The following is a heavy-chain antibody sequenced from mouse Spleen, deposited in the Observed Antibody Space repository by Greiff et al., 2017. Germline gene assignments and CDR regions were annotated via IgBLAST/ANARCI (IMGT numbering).Heavy chain of an antibody. CDR3: ARAESNHSLYFDY. V-gene: IGHV1-81*01. CDR2: IYPRSGNT. D-gene: IGHD2-5*01. CDR1: GYTFTSYG. J-gene: IGHJ2*01. Sequence: QVQLKESGAELARPGASVKLSCKASGYTFTSYGISWVKQRTGQGLEWIGEIYPRSGNTYYNEKFKGKATLTADKSSSTAYMELRSLTSEDSAVYFCARAESNHSLYFDYWGQGTTLTVSS.